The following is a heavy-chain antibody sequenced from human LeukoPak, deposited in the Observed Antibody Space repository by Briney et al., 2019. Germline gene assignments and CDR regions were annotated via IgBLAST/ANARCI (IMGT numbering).Heavy chain of an antibody. CDR2: IYYSGST. D-gene: IGHD3-9*01. V-gene: IGHV4-61*08. Sequence: SETLSLTCTVSGGSISSGGYYWSWIRQPPGKGLEWIGYIYYSGSTNYNPSLKSRVTISVDTSKNQFSLKLSSVTAADTAVYYCARVGFDWPNYYYGMDVWGQGTTVTVSS. CDR3: ARVGFDWPNYYYGMDV. CDR1: GGSISSGGYY. J-gene: IGHJ6*02.